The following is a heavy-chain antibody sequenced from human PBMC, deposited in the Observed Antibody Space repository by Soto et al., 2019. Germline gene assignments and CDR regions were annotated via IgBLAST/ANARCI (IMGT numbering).Heavy chain of an antibody. V-gene: IGHV1-69*13. CDR1: GGTFSSYA. CDR3: ARDQYYDILTGYYVYWYFDL. D-gene: IGHD3-9*01. CDR2: IIPIFGTA. Sequence: SVNVSCKASGGTFSSYAISWVRQAPGQGLEWMGGIIPIFGTANYAQKFQGRVTITADESTSTAYMELSSLRSEDTAVYYCARDQYYDILTGYYVYWYFDLWGRGTLVTVSS. J-gene: IGHJ2*01.